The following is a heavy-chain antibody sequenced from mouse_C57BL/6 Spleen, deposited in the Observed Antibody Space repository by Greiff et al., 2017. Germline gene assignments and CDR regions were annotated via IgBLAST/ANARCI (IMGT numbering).Heavy chain of an antibody. CDR3: ARSGSSGPFAD. V-gene: IGHV1-55*01. Sequence: QVQLKQPGAELVMPGASVKLSCKASGYTFTSYWITWVKQRPGQGLEWIGDIYPGSGSTNYNEKFKSKATLTVDTSSSTAYMQLSSLTSEDSAVYYCARSGSSGPFADWGQGTLVTVSA. CDR1: GYTFTSYW. D-gene: IGHD3-2*02. J-gene: IGHJ3*01. CDR2: IYPGSGST.